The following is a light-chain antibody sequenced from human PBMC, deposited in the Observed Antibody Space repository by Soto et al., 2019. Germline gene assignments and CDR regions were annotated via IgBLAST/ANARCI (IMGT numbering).Light chain of an antibody. V-gene: IGKV1-39*01. CDR1: ETISTF. J-gene: IGKJ5*01. CDR2: AAS. CDR3: QQSYSSSPIT. Sequence: DIQLTQSPSSLSASVGDRVTMTCRASETISTFLNWYQHKPGKAPKLLISAASRLQSGVPSRFSGSGSGTEFNLTINSLRPEDFASYYCQQSYSSSPITFGPGTRLEIK.